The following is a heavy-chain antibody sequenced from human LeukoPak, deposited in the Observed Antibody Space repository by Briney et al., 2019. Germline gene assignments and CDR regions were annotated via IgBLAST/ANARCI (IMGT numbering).Heavy chain of an antibody. V-gene: IGHV1-2*06. CDR3: ARDSPAVAGTGNWFDP. Sequence: GASVKVSCKASGYTFAAYFIHWVRQAPGQGLEWMGRINPNGGDTNYAQKFQGRVTITADKSTSTAYMELSSLRSEDTAVYYCARDSPAVAGTGNWFDPWGQGTLVTVSS. D-gene: IGHD6-19*01. CDR2: INPNGGDT. J-gene: IGHJ5*02. CDR1: GYTFAAYF.